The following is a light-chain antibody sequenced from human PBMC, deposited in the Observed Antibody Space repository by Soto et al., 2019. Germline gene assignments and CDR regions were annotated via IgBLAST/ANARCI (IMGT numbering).Light chain of an antibody. CDR1: QSIGSSY. Sequence: VLTQSPGTLSLSPGERATISCRASQSIGSSYLAWYQHKPGQSPRLLIYGASSRATGISHRFSGSGSGTDFTLTISRLEPEDCGVYYCQQYGGSPPFTFGQGTCLEIK. CDR3: QQYGGSPPFT. J-gene: IGKJ2*01. CDR2: GAS. V-gene: IGKV3-20*01.